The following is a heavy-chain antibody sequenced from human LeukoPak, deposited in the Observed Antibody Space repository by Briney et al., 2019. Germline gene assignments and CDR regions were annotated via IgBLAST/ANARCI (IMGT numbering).Heavy chain of an antibody. CDR2: ISPNSGDT. CDR1: GYTFIGYH. J-gene: IGHJ3*02. D-gene: IGHD3-3*01. CDR3: ARGPRITIFGVVMANDAFDI. Sequence: ASVKVSCQASGYTFIGYHMHWVRQAPGQGLEWMGWISPNSGDTMSGPKFQGRVTMTRDTSSSTAYMELSRLRFDDTVVYYCARGPRITIFGVVMANDAFDIWGQGTMVTVSS. V-gene: IGHV1-2*02.